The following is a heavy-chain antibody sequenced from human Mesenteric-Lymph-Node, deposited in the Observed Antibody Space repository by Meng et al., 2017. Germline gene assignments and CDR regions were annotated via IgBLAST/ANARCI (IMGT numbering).Heavy chain of an antibody. D-gene: IGHD3-10*01. CDR1: GFTFSSYA. CDR3: AKCDQLLWFGELFYY. CDR2: VSGSGGTT. V-gene: IGHV3-23*01. Sequence: LSLTCAASGFTFSSYAMSWVRQAPGKGLEWVTAVSGSGGTTYYADSVKGRFTISRDNSKSTLYLQMNSLRAEDTAVYYCAKCDQLLWFGELFYYWGQGTLVTVSS. J-gene: IGHJ4*02.